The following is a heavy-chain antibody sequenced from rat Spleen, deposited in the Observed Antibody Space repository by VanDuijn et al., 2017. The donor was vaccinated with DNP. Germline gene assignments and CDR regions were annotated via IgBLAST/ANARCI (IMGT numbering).Heavy chain of an antibody. Sequence: VQLKESGPGLVQPSETLSLTCTVSGFSLSSYTVSWVRQAPTKGLEWVAYITYDGGSTYYGDSVKGRFTISRDNAESTLYLQMNSLRSEDMATYYCARPSYNNYGGFAYWGQGTLVTVSS. D-gene: IGHD1-10*01. CDR2: ITYDGGST. J-gene: IGHJ3*01. V-gene: IGHV5-22*01. CDR1: GFSLSSYT. CDR3: ARPSYNNYGGFAY.